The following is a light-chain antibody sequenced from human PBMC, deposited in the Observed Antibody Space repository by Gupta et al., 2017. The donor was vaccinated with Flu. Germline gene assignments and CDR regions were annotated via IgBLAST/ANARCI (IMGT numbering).Light chain of an antibody. CDR2: DVS. CDR3: SSYTSTDTFYV. J-gene: IGLJ1*01. Sequence: QSALTQPASVSGSPGQSITISFTGTSSDVGRSNSVSWYQQFPGKAPKLIIYDVSDRPSGVSSRCSGSKSGNTASLIISGLEAEDETDYYCSSYTSTDTFYVFGTGTKVTVL. V-gene: IGLV2-14*03. CDR1: SSDVGRSNS.